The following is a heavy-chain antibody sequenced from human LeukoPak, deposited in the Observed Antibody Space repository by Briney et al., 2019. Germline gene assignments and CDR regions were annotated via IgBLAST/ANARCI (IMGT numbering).Heavy chain of an antibody. CDR2: IKEDGSEN. CDR3: ARQRYSDY. V-gene: IGHV3-7*01. D-gene: IGHD1-1*01. CDR1: GFTFSRYW. Sequence: GGPLRLSCAASGFTFSRYWMPWVRQAPGEGLEWVANIKEDGSENSYVESVKGRFTISRDNAKNSLYLQLNSLRAEDTAVYFCARQRYSDYWGQGTLVTVSP. J-gene: IGHJ4*02.